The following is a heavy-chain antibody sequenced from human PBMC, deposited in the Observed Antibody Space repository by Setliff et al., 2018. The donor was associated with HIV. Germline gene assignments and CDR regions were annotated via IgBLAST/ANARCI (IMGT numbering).Heavy chain of an antibody. Sequence: PGGSLRLSCAASGFTLTDYPMHWVRQAPGNGLEWVAVIASHGNWHDYAASVKGRFTISRDTSRNTLYLQMNSLRVEDSALYYCARENNFDYWGQGTLVTVSS. CDR2: IASHGNWH. V-gene: IGHV3-30*04. J-gene: IGHJ4*02. CDR1: GFTLTDYP. CDR3: ARENNFDY.